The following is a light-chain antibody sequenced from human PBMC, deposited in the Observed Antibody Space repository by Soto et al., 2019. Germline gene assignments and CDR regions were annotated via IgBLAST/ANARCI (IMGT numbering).Light chain of an antibody. CDR1: QGISSY. J-gene: IGKJ5*01. CDR3: QQYYSYPPIT. CDR2: AAS. Sequence: AIRMTQSPSSLSASTGDRVTITCRASQGISSYLAWYQQKPGKAPKLLIYAASTLQSGVPSRFSGSGSGTDFTLTISCPQSEDFATYYCQQYYSYPPITFGQGTQLEIK. V-gene: IGKV1-8*01.